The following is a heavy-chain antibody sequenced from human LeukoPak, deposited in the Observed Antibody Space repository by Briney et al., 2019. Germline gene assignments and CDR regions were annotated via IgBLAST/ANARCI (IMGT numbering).Heavy chain of an antibody. V-gene: IGHV3-23*01. D-gene: IGHD3-9*01. CDR3: AKADILTGYLEY. Sequence: GGSLRLSCAASGFTFSSYAMSWVRQAPGKGLEWVSAISGSGGSTYYADSVKSRFTISRDNSKNTLYLQMNSLRAEDTAVYYCAKADILTGYLEYWGQGTLVTVSS. CDR2: ISGSGGST. J-gene: IGHJ4*02. CDR1: GFTFSSYA.